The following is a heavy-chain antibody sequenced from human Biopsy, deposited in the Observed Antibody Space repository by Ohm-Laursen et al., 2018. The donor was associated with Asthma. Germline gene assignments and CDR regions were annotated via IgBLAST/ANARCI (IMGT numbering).Heavy chain of an antibody. D-gene: IGHD2-21*01. CDR3: ARSVTGSLAYCAGDCSFHLDR. Sequence: TLSLTCSVSGDSFTYPGYYWSWVRQLPGRGLEGIGHSHYSQSAFTNPSLKSRISMSVDMSKKQFSLEVRSVTAADTAVYYCARSVTGSLAYCAGDCSFHLDRWGPGTLVTVSS. CDR2: SHYSQSA. V-gene: IGHV4-31*03. CDR1: GDSFTYPGYY. J-gene: IGHJ5*02.